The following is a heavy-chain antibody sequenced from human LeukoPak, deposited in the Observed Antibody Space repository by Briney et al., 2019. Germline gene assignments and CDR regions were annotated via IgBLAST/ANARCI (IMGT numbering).Heavy chain of an antibody. V-gene: IGHV4-39*01. J-gene: IGHJ6*03. CDR3: ARQVMVRGVIGPYYMDV. CDR2: IYYSGTT. D-gene: IGHD3-10*01. CDR1: GGSISSSSYY. Sequence: SETLSLTCTVSGGSISSSSYYWGWIRQPPGKGLEWIGTIYYSGTTYYNPSLKSRVTISLDTSENQFSLKLSSVTAADTAVYYCARQVMVRGVIGPYYMDVWGKGTTVTVSS.